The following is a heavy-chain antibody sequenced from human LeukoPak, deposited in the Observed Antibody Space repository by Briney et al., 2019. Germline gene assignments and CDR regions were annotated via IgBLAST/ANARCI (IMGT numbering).Heavy chain of an antibody. CDR3: ARLPVGALFEY. J-gene: IGHJ4*02. CDR2: IYSGGTT. V-gene: IGHV3-53*01. Sequence: PGGSLRLSCAASGFTFSTYWMHWVRQAPGKGLEWVSLIYSGGTTYYADSVKGRFTISRDNSKNTLYLQMNSLRAEDTAVYYCARLPVGALFEYWGQGTLVTASS. D-gene: IGHD1-26*01. CDR1: GFTFSTYW.